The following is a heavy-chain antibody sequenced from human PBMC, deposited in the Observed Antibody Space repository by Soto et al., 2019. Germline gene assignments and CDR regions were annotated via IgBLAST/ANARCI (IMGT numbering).Heavy chain of an antibody. CDR2: ISYDGSNK. V-gene: IGHV3-30-3*01. CDR1: GFTFSSYA. CDR3: ARGGTMIVVVTPFGY. J-gene: IGHJ4*02. Sequence: HVQLVESGGGVVQPGRSLRLSCAASGFTFSSYAMHWVRQAPGKGLEWVAVISYDGSNKYYADSVKGRFTISRDNSKNTPYLQMNSLRAEDTAVYYCARGGTMIVVVTPFGYWGQGTLVTVSS. D-gene: IGHD3-22*01.